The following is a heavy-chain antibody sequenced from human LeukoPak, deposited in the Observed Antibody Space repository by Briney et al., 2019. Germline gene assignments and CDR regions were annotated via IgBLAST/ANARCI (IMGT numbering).Heavy chain of an antibody. V-gene: IGHV1-18*01. Sequence: ASVKVSCKASGGTFSSYAISWVRQAPGQGLEWMGWINAYNGNTKYAQNLQGRVAMTTDTSTSTAYMELRSLRSDDTAVYYCARVGVVVPANWFDPWGQGTLVTVSS. CDR1: GGTFSSYA. CDR3: ARVGVVVPANWFDP. J-gene: IGHJ5*02. CDR2: INAYNGNT. D-gene: IGHD2-2*01.